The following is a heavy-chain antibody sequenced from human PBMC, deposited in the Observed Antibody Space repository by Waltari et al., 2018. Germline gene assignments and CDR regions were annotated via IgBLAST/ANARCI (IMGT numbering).Heavy chain of an antibody. J-gene: IGHJ4*02. V-gene: IGHV4-4*07. Sequence: QVQLQESGPGLVKPSETLSLTCTVPGGPISSYYWSWTRQPAGKGLEWIGRIYTSGSTNYNPSLKSRVTMSVDTSKNQFSLKLGSVTAADTAVYYCARDSSSWYYFDYWGQGTLVTVSS. D-gene: IGHD6-13*01. CDR1: GGPISSYY. CDR3: ARDSSSWYYFDY. CDR2: IYTSGST.